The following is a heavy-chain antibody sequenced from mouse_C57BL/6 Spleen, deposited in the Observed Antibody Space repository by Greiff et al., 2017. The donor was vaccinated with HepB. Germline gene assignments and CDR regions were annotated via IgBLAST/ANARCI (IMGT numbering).Heavy chain of an antibody. V-gene: IGHV1-82*01. CDR2: IYPGDGDT. J-gene: IGHJ2*01. CDR1: GYAFSSSW. D-gene: IGHD1-1*01. Sequence: VQLQQSGPELVKPGASVKISCKASGYAFSSSWMNWVKQRPGKGLEWIGRIYPGDGDTNYNGKFKGKATLTADKSSSTAYMQLSSLTSEDSALYFCARHYYGSSYLYYFDYWGQGTTLTVSS. CDR3: ARHYYGSSYLYYFDY.